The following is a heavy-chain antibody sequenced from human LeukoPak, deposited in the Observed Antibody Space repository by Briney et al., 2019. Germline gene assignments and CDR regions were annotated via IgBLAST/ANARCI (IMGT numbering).Heavy chain of an antibody. CDR1: GFTFDDYG. CDR2: INWNGGST. V-gene: IGHV3-20*04. Sequence: TGGSLRLSCAASGFTFDDYGMSWVRQAPGKGLERVSGINWNGGSTGYADSVKGRFTISRDNAKNSLYLQMNSLRAEDTALYYCARDRGYSYEYYFDYWGQGTLVTVSS. D-gene: IGHD5-18*01. J-gene: IGHJ4*02. CDR3: ARDRGYSYEYYFDY.